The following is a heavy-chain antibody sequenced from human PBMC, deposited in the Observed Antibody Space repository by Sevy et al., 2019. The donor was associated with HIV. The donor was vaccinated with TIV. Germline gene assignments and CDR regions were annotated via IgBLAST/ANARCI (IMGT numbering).Heavy chain of an antibody. CDR3: ARDGYLGTESYYFDY. Sequence: ASVKVSCKASGYTLTCYGISWVRQAPGQGLEWMGWISAYNGNTNYAQKLQGRVTMTTDTSTSTAYMELRSLRSDDTAVYYCARDGYLGTESYYFDYWGQGALVTVSS. V-gene: IGHV1-18*01. D-gene: IGHD7-27*01. CDR2: ISAYNGNT. CDR1: GYTLTCYG. J-gene: IGHJ4*02.